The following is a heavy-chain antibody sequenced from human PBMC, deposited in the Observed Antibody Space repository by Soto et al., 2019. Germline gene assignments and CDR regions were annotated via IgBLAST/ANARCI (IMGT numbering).Heavy chain of an antibody. CDR3: ARGRGYCTNGVCYMMFDY. V-gene: IGHV4-34*01. CDR1: GGSFSGYY. D-gene: IGHD2-8*01. Sequence: PSETLSLTCAVYGGSFSGYYWSWIRQPPGKGLEWIGEINHSGSTNYNPSLKSRVTISVDTSKNQFSLKLSSVTAADTAVYYCARGRGYCTNGVCYMMFDYWGQGTTVTVSS. CDR2: INHSGST. J-gene: IGHJ4*03.